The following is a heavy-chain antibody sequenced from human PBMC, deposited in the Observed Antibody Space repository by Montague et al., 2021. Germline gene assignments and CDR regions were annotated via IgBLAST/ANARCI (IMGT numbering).Heavy chain of an antibody. J-gene: IGHJ4*02. V-gene: IGHV3-23*01. D-gene: IGHD2-2*01. Sequence: SLRLSCAASGFTFSSYAMSWVRQTPGQGLEWVSTMNAGSGNTYYADSVKGRFTISRDNSKNTLYLQMNSLRAEDTAVYYCARDGPRTHYFVYLGQGALVTVPS. CDR1: GFTFSSYA. CDR2: MNAGSGNT. CDR3: ARDGPRTHYFVY.